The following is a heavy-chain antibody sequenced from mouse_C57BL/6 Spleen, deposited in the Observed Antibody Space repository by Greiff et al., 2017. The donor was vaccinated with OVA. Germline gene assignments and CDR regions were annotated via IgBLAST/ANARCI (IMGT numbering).Heavy chain of an antibody. CDR1: GYTFTNYW. CDR3: ARSGNYDYFDY. V-gene: IGHV1-63*01. D-gene: IGHD2-1*01. Sequence: LQESGAELVRPGTSVKMPCKASGYTFTNYWIGWAKQRPGHGLEWIGDIYPGGGYTNYNEKFKGKATLTADKSSSTAYMQFSSLTSEDAAIYYCARSGNYDYFDYWGQGTTLTVSS. J-gene: IGHJ2*01. CDR2: IYPGGGYT.